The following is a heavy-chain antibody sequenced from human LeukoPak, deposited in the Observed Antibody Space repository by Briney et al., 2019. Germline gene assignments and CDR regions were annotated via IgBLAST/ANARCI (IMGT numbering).Heavy chain of an antibody. CDR2: ISSSSSYI. Sequence: GGSLRLSCAASGFTFSSYSMNCVRQAPGKGLEWVSSISSSSSYIYYADSVKGRFTISRDNAKNSLYLQMNSLRAEDTAVYYCARALVAAAGSEVLDYWGQGTLVTVSS. D-gene: IGHD6-13*01. CDR1: GFTFSSYS. J-gene: IGHJ4*02. V-gene: IGHV3-21*01. CDR3: ARALVAAAGSEVLDY.